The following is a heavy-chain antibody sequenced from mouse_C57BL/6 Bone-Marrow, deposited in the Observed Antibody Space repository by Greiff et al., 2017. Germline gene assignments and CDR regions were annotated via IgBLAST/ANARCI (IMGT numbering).Heavy chain of an antibody. Sequence: VQLQQSGAELVRPGTSVKVSCKASGYAFTNYLIEWVKQRPGQGLEWIGVINPGSGGTNYNENVKGKATLTADKSSSTAYMQLSSLTSEDSAVYFCAIYDGPMDYWGQGTSVTVSS. J-gene: IGHJ4*01. CDR1: GYAFTNYL. CDR3: AIYDGPMDY. D-gene: IGHD2-3*01. CDR2: INPGSGGT. V-gene: IGHV1-54*01.